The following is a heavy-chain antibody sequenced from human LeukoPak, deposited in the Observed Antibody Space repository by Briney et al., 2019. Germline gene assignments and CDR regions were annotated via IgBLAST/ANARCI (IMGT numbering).Heavy chain of an antibody. CDR3: AGGGYCSGGSCGVDP. Sequence: ASVTVSCKASGGTFSSYAISWVRQAPGQGLEWMGGIIPIFGTANYAQKFQGRVTITADESTSTAYMELSSLRSEDTAVYYCAGGGYCSGGSCGVDPWGQGTLVTVSS. CDR2: IIPIFGTA. CDR1: GGTFSSYA. D-gene: IGHD2-15*01. V-gene: IGHV1-69*13. J-gene: IGHJ5*02.